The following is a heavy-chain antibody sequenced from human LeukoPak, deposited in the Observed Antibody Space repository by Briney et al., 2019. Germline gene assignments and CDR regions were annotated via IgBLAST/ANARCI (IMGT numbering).Heavy chain of an antibody. CDR1: GFTFRSYA. V-gene: IGHV3-64*01. CDR3: ASSASRSASDAFDI. J-gene: IGHJ3*02. D-gene: IGHD1-26*01. CDR2: ISYTGRSA. Sequence: GGSLRLSCAASGFTFRSYAMHGVGQGPGKGLGYFSAISYTGRSAYYANYVNAAFTISSDNSQNTMYIQMGSLRAEDMDVYHCASSASRSASDAFDIWGQGTLVTVSS.